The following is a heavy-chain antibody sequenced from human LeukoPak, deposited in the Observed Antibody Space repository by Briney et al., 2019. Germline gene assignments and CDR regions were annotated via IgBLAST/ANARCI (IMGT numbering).Heavy chain of an antibody. CDR3: ASGTGSGNPFDY. CDR2: IIPIFGTA. Sequence: SVKVSXEASGGTFSSYAISWVRQAPGQGLEWMGGIIPIFGTANYAQKFQGRVTITADESTSTAYMELSSLRSEDTAVYYCASGTGSGNPFDYWGQGTLVTVSS. J-gene: IGHJ4*02. V-gene: IGHV1-69*01. CDR1: GGTFSSYA. D-gene: IGHD3-10*01.